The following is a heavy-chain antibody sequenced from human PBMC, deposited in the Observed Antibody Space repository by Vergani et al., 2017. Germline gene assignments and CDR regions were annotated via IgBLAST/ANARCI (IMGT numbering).Heavy chain of an antibody. D-gene: IGHD5-12*01. V-gene: IGHV3-23*01. CDR1: GFTFNHYA. J-gene: IGHJ6*02. Sequence: EVQLLESGGDLVQPVGSLRLSCAASGFTFNHYAMNWVRQAPGKGLEWLSGISGSGGSTYYAGSVKGRFTISRDSYKNTLYLQMNSLSAGDTAVYYCAKANPRNSGYDYLYYYHAMDVWGQGTTVTVSS. CDR3: AKANPRNSGYDYLYYYHAMDV. CDR2: ISGSGGST.